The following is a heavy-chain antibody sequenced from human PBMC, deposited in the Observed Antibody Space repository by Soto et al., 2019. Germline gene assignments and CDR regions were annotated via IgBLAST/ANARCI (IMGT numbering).Heavy chain of an antibody. CDR1: GYTFIGYY. Sequence: QVQLVQSGAEVKKTGASVKVSCKASGYTFIGYYIHWVRQAPGQGLEWMGWINPNSGGTNYAQRFQGWVTMTRDRSISTAYMERSRVKSDDTAVYYCARVGGGLASLGYYGMDVWGQGTTVTVSS. CDR3: ARVGGGLASLGYYGMDV. V-gene: IGHV1-2*04. D-gene: IGHD3-10*01. J-gene: IGHJ6*02. CDR2: INPNSGGT.